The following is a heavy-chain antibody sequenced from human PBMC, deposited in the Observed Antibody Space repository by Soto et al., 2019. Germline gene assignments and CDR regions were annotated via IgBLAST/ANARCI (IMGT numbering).Heavy chain of an antibody. Sequence: EVQLLESGGGLVQPGGSPRLSCAASGFSFGSYAMSWVRQAPGKGLEWVSTISGSGRATYYADSVKGRFTISRDNSKNTLYLEMNSLRAEDMAIYHCAKGHLYYDFRLEYWGQGTLVTVSS. CDR1: GFSFGSYA. CDR3: AKGHLYYDFRLEY. V-gene: IGHV3-23*01. CDR2: ISGSGRAT. D-gene: IGHD3-3*01. J-gene: IGHJ4*02.